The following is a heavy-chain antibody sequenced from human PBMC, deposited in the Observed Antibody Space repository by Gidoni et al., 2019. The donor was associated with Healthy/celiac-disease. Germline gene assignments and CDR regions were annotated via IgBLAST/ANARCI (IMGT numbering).Heavy chain of an antibody. CDR3: AKDRNSYGYGDYFDY. CDR1: GFTFSSYA. J-gene: IGHJ4*02. Sequence: SGFTFSSYAMSWVRQAPGKGLEWVSAISGSGGSTYYADSVKGRFTISRDNSKNTLYLQMNSLRAEDTAVYYCAKDRNSYGYGDYFDYWGQGTLVTVSS. D-gene: IGHD5-18*01. CDR2: ISGSGGST. V-gene: IGHV3-23*01.